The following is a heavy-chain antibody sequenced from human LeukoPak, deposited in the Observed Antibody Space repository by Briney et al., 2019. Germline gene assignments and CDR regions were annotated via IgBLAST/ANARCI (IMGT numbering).Heavy chain of an antibody. J-gene: IGHJ4*02. D-gene: IGHD2-2*01. Sequence: GRSLRLSCAASGFTFDDYAMHWVRQAPGKGLEWVSGITWNSGSIVYADSVKGRFTISRDNAKNSLYLEMNSLRAEDTAVYYCARDGGWDCSGTSCYALIFDYWGQGTLVTVSS. V-gene: IGHV3-9*01. CDR2: ITWNSGSI. CDR1: GFTFDDYA. CDR3: ARDGGWDCSGTSCYALIFDY.